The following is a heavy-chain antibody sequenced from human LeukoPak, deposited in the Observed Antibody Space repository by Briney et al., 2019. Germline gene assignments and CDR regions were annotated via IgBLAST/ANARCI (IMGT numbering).Heavy chain of an antibody. Sequence: SVKVSCKASGGTFSSYAISWVRQAPGQGLEWMGGIVPIFGTANYAQKFQGRVTITADKSTSTAYMELSSLRSEDTAVYYCARVNRAARATYYYYYYMDVWGKGTTVTVSS. CDR3: ARVNRAARATYYYYYYMDV. V-gene: IGHV1-69*06. CDR2: IVPIFGTA. J-gene: IGHJ6*03. CDR1: GGTFSSYA. D-gene: IGHD6-6*01.